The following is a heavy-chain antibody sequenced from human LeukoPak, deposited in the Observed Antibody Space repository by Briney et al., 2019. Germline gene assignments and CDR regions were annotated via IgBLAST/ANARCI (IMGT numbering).Heavy chain of an antibody. CDR1: GYTFTAYY. Sequence: ASVKVSCKTSGYTFTAYYMHWVRQAPGQGLEWMGWINPNSGGTNYAQKFQGRVTMTRDRSISTAYMELRRLRSDDTAVYYCARGDLNNGGSSRCYGWFDPWGQGTLVTVSS. V-gene: IGHV1-2*02. CDR2: INPNSGGT. CDR3: ARGDLNNGGSSRCYGWFDP. J-gene: IGHJ5*02. D-gene: IGHD2-2*01.